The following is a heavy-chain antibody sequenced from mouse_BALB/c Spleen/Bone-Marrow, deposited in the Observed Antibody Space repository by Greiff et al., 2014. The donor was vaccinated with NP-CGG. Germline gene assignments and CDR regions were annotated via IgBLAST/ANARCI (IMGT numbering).Heavy chain of an antibody. D-gene: IGHD1-1*01. CDR2: IYPSDTYT. Sequence: QVQLQQSGAELVRPGASVKLSCKASGYTFTSYWINWVKQRPGQGLEWIGNIYPSDTYTNYNQEFKDKATLTVDTSSSTAYMQHSSLTSEDSAVYDSTRKNGYYGICSFDYWGQGTTLTVSS. CDR3: TRKNGYYGICSFDY. J-gene: IGHJ2*01. CDR1: GYTFTSYW. V-gene: IGHV1-69*02.